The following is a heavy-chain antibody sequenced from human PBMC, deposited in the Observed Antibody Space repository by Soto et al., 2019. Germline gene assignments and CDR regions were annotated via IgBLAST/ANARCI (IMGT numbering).Heavy chain of an antibody. Sequence: GGSLRLSCAASGFTFSDYYMSWIRQAPGKGLEWVSYISSSSSYTNYADSVKGRFTISRDNAKSSLYLQMDSLRAEDTAVYYWAGAHRDRLLFNGFAPWGQGTRVTVSS. V-gene: IGHV3-11*03. CDR1: GFTFSDYY. CDR2: ISSSSSYT. J-gene: IGHJ5*01. D-gene: IGHD2-21*01. CDR3: AGAHRDRLLFNGFAP.